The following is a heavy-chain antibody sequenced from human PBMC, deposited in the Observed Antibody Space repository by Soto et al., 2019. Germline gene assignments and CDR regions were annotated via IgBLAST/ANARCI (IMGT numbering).Heavy chain of an antibody. Sequence: GGSLRLSCAASGFTFSNHWMHWVRQAPGKGLVWVSRINSDGSRTSYADSVKGRFTISRDNAKNTLFLQMNSLRAEDTAVYYCVREGHCSGDSCYPGPFDYWGQGTLVTVSS. D-gene: IGHD2-15*01. V-gene: IGHV3-74*01. CDR2: INSDGSRT. CDR1: GFTFSNHW. J-gene: IGHJ4*02. CDR3: VREGHCSGDSCYPGPFDY.